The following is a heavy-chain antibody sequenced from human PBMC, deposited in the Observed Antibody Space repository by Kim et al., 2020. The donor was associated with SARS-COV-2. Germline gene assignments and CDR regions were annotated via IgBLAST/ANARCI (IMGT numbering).Heavy chain of an antibody. D-gene: IGHD3-22*01. V-gene: IGHV4-31*03. CDR1: GGSISSGGYY. CDR3: GRGSGSHFAF. Sequence: SETLSLTCTVSGGSISSGGYYWIWIRQHPGKGLEGIVYIYYSGSTYYNPTLKSRVTISVYTSKYQLSLNLSSVTAAAASVYYCGRGSGSHFAFLGLGTLV. J-gene: IGHJ4*02. CDR2: IYYSGST.